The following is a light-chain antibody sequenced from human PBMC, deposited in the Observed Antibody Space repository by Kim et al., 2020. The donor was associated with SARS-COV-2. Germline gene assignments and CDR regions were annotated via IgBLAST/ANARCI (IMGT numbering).Light chain of an antibody. V-gene: IGLV3-1*01. Sequence: SYELTQPPSVSVSPGQTASITCFGDVLGKKYASWYQQRPGQSPVLVIYRDTKRPSGIPERFSGSSSGNTATLTISGTQAMDEADYYCQAWDSSTVVFGGGTQLTVL. CDR3: QAWDSSTVV. CDR1: VLGKKY. J-gene: IGLJ3*02. CDR2: RDT.